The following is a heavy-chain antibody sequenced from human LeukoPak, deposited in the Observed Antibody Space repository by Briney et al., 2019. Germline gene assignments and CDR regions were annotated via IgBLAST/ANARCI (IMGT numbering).Heavy chain of an antibody. CDR3: ARDTYYYDSSGYAFDY. CDR2: IKQDGSEK. D-gene: IGHD3-22*01. J-gene: IGHJ4*02. CDR1: GFTFSSYW. V-gene: IGHV3-7*01. Sequence: GGSLRLSCAASGFTFSSYWMSWVRQAPGKGLEWVANIKQDGSEKYYVDSVKGRFTISRDNANNSLYLQMNSLRAEDTAVYYCARDTYYYDSSGYAFDYWGQGTLVTVSS.